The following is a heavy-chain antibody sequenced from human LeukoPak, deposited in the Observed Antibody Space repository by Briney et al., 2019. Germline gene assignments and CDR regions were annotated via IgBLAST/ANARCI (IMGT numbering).Heavy chain of an antibody. CDR1: GFTFSNYA. V-gene: IGHV3-23*01. J-gene: IGHJ4*02. D-gene: IGHD6-6*01. Sequence: GWSLRLSCAATGFTFSNYAMHWVRQAPGKGLEWVSSICDSGGKTYYADSVKGRFAISRDNSKNTLYLQMDSLGAEDTAVYYCAKGRLVLDYWGQGTLVAVSS. CDR2: ICDSGGKT. CDR3: AKGRLVLDY.